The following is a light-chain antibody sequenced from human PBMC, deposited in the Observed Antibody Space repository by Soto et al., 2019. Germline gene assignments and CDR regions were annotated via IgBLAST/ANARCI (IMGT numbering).Light chain of an antibody. Sequence: ETVLTQSPATLSLSPGARATLSGRASESVSNSLAWYQHKPGQAPRLLIYNASNRATGIPARFSGSGSGTDFTLTISSLEPEDFAVYYCQQYGSSPLITVGQGTRLEIK. CDR3: QQYGSSPLIT. CDR1: ESVSNS. CDR2: NAS. J-gene: IGKJ5*01. V-gene: IGKV3-11*01.